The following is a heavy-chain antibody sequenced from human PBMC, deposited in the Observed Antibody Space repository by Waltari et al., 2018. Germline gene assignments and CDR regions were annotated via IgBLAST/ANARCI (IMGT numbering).Heavy chain of an antibody. CDR3: ARDHAVTTYDAFDI. D-gene: IGHD4-17*01. Sequence: QVQLVQSGAEVKKPGSSVKVSCKAYGGTFSSYAISWVGQAPGQGLEWMGGIIPIFGTANYAQKFQGRVTITADESTSTAYMELSSLRSEDTAVYYCARDHAVTTYDAFDIWGQGTMVTVSS. CDR1: GGTFSSYA. J-gene: IGHJ3*02. V-gene: IGHV1-69*01. CDR2: IIPIFGTA.